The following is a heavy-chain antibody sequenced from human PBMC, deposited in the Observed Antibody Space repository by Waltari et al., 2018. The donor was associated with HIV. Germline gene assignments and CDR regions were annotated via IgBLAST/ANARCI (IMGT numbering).Heavy chain of an antibody. D-gene: IGHD5-18*01. V-gene: IGHV1-2*06. CDR2: LNPNSGAT. CDR3: ARGRYSFGTFDH. Sequence: QVQLVQSGAEVKKPGATVKLSCQSSGFPFSGHFTHWVRQAPGQGLEWRGRLNPNSGATNYAERFQGRVTMTRDTSINTAYMELTRLTSDDTAVYYCARGRYSFGTFDHWGRGTLVTVSS. CDR1: GFPFSGHF. J-gene: IGHJ4*02.